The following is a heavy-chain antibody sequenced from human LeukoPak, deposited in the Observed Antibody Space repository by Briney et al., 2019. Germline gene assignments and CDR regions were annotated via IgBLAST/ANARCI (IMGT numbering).Heavy chain of an antibody. CDR1: GGTFSSYA. CDR2: IIPIFGTA. Sequence: ASVTVSCKASGGTFSSYAISWVRQAPGQGLEWMGGIIPIFGTANYAQKFQGRVTITADESTSTAYMELSSLRSEDTAVYYCARVRGSGAAGKGVDYWGQGTLVTVSS. CDR3: ARVRGSGAAGKGVDY. J-gene: IGHJ4*02. D-gene: IGHD6-13*01. V-gene: IGHV1-69*13.